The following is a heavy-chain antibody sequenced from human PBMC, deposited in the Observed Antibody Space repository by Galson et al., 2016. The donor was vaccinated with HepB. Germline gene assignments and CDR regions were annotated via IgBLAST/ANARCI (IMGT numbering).Heavy chain of an antibody. Sequence: SLRLSCAASGFTFSSYAMSWVRQAPGKGLEWVSAISGSGGSTYYADSVKGRFTISRDNSKNTLYLQMNSLRAEDTALYYCAKAAQYCSSSSCRNWFDPWGQGTLVTVSS. D-gene: IGHD2-2*01. CDR1: GFTFSSYA. J-gene: IGHJ5*02. CDR2: ISGSGGST. CDR3: AKAAQYCSSSSCRNWFDP. V-gene: IGHV3-23*01.